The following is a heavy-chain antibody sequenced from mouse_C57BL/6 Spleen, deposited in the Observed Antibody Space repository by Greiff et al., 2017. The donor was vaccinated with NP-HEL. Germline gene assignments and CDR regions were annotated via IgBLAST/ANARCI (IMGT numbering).Heavy chain of an antibody. Sequence: VQLQQFGAELARPGASVKLSCKASGYTFTSYGISWVKQRTGQGLEWIGEIYPRSGNTYYNEKFKGKATLTADKSSSTAYMELRSLTSEDSAVYFGARSGYDYDEPLDYWGQGTTLTVSS. CDR2: IYPRSGNT. V-gene: IGHV1-81*01. CDR3: ARSGYDYDEPLDY. CDR1: GYTFTSYG. D-gene: IGHD2-4*01. J-gene: IGHJ2*01.